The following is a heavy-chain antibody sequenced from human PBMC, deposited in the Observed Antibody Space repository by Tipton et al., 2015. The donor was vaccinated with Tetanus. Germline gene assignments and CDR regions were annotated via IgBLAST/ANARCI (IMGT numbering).Heavy chain of an antibody. CDR1: GGSISSDGAY. CDR2: ISNSGST. V-gene: IGHV4-31*03. D-gene: IGHD2-2*01. Sequence: TLSLTCTVSGGSISSDGAYWSWIRQHPGEGLEWIGYISNSGSTYYSPSLKSRVAISMDTSKNQISLKLSSVTAADTAVYYCARRSYCSSSRCFDAFDLWGQGTMVTVSS. CDR3: ARRSYCSSSRCFDAFDL. J-gene: IGHJ3*01.